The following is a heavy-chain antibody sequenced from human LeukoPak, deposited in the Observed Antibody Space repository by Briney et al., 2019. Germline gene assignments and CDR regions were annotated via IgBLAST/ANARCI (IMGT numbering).Heavy chain of an antibody. CDR3: TTATSYFDWLSYDP. Sequence: NPGGSLRLSCAASGFTFSNAWMSWVRQAPGKGLEWVGRIKSKTDGGTTDYAAPVKGRFTISRDDSKNTLYLQMNSLKTEDTAVYYCTTATSYFDWLSYDPWGQGTLVTVSS. CDR2: IKSKTDGGTT. D-gene: IGHD3-9*01. V-gene: IGHV3-15*01. J-gene: IGHJ5*02. CDR1: GFTFSNAW.